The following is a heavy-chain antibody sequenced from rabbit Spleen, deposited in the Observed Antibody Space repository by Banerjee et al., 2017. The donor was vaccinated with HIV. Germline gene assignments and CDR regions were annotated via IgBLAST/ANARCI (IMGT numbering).Heavy chain of an antibody. CDR3: ARDTSTSFSTYGMDL. J-gene: IGHJ6*01. CDR1: GFSFNSGDD. D-gene: IGHD1-1*01. CDR2: IYAGGSSNT. Sequence: QEQLVESGGGLVKPEGSLKLSCTGSGFSFNSGDDMCWVRQAPGKGLEWIACIYAGGSSNTYSATWAKGRFTISKTSSTTVTLQMTSLTPADTATYFCARDTSTSFSTYGMDLWGPGTLVTVS. V-gene: IGHV1S45*01.